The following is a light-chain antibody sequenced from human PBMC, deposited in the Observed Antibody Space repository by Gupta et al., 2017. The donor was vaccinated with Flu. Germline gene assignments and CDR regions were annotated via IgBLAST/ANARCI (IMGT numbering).Light chain of an antibody. V-gene: IGKV1-5*03. CDR3: QQYIGYPLT. J-gene: IGKJ4*01. CDR1: QSGSTW. Sequence: PSTRSASVGATVTITCRASQSGSTWLAWYQQKPGKPPKLLIYKASSLESGVSARFSGSGSGPEFTLTISSLQPDDVAAYYCQQYIGYPLTFGGGTKVEI. CDR2: KAS.